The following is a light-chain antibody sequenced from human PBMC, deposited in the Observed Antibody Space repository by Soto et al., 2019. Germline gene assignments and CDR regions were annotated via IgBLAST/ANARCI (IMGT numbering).Light chain of an antibody. V-gene: IGLV1-47*02. J-gene: IGLJ1*01. CDR3: AAWDASLSGHV. Sequence: VLTQSPSASGTPVQRVTISCYGSSSNIGSYPVYWYQQLPGTAPKLLINSDDQRPSGVPDRFSASKSGTSASLAISGLRSEDEADYYCAAWDASLSGHVFGAGTKLTVL. CDR2: SDD. CDR1: SSNIGSYP.